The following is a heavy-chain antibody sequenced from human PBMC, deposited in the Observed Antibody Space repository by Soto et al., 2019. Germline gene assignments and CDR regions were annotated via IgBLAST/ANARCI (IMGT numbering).Heavy chain of an antibody. CDR2: IYHSGST. J-gene: IGHJ6*02. Sequence: SETLSLTCAVSGGSISSSNWWSWVRQPPGKGLEWIGEIYHSGSTNYNPSLKSRVTISVDKSKNQFSLKLSSVTAADTAVYYCARALAAARPDYYYYGMDVWGQGTTVTVSS. CDR3: ARALAAARPDYYYYGMDV. CDR1: GGSISSSNW. D-gene: IGHD6-13*01. V-gene: IGHV4-4*02.